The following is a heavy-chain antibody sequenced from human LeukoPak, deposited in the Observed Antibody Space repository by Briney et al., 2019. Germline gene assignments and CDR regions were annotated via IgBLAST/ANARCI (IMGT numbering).Heavy chain of an antibody. CDR3: ARRGYSYGMDFYFDY. CDR1: GFTFDDYG. J-gene: IGHJ4*02. V-gene: IGHV3-20*04. CDR2: INWNGGST. D-gene: IGHD5-18*01. Sequence: GGSLRLSCAASGFTFDDYGMSWVRQAPGKGLEWVSGINWNGGSTGYADSVKGRFTISRDNAKNSLYLQMNSLRAEDTALYYCARRGYSYGMDFYFDYWGQGTLVTVSS.